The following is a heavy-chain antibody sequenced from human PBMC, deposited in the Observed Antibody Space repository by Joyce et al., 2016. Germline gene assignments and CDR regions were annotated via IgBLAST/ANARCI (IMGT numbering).Heavy chain of an antibody. CDR2: IYPGDSNT. V-gene: IGHV5-51*01. D-gene: IGHD3-16*01. Sequence: EVQLVQSRAEMRKPGESLKISCKASGCSCPSFGFGWVRQMPDRGLEWMGIIYPGDSNTRYSPSFQGLVTISVDESINTAYLHWSSLKASDTATYYCARGSRYVCPDHWGQGTLVAVSS. CDR1: GCSCPSFG. CDR3: ARGSRYVCPDH. J-gene: IGHJ5*02.